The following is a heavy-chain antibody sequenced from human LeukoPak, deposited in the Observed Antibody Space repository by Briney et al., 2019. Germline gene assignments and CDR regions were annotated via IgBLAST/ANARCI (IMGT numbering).Heavy chain of an antibody. J-gene: IGHJ6*02. D-gene: IGHD3-22*01. CDR1: GGSISSYY. CDR2: IYYSGST. Sequence: SETLSLTCTVSGGSISSYYWSWIGQPPGKGLEWIGYIYYSGSTNYNPSLRSRVTISVDTSKNQFSLKLSSVTAADTAVYYCARDAYYYDSSGYPYYGMDVWGQGTTVTVSS. CDR3: ARDAYYYDSSGYPYYGMDV. V-gene: IGHV4-59*01.